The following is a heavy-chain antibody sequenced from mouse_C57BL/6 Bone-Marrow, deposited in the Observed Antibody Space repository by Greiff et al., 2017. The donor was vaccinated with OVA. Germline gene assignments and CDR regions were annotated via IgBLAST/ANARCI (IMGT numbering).Heavy chain of an antibody. V-gene: IGHV5-6*01. CDR3: ARQGGNNYWYFDV. Sequence: EVQLQESGGDLVKPGGSLKLSCAASGFTFSSYGMSWVRQTPDKRLEWVATISSGGSYTYYPESVKGRGTISRDNAKNTLYLQLSSLKSEDTARYYCARQGGNNYWYFDVWGTGTTVTVSS. CDR1: GFTFSSYG. J-gene: IGHJ1*03. D-gene: IGHD1-1*02. CDR2: ISSGGSYT.